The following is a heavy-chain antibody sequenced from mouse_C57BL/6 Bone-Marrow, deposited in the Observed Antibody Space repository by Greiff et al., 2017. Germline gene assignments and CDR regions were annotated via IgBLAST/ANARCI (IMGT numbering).Heavy chain of an antibody. D-gene: IGHD2-3*01. CDR1: GFTFSSYG. V-gene: IGHV5-6*01. CDR3: TRRGGLLRYFDV. Sequence: EVQLVESGGDLVKPGGSLKLSCAASGFTFSSYGMSWVRQTPDKRLAWVATISSGGSYTYYPDSVKGRFTISRDNAKNTLYLQMSSRKSEDTAMYDCTRRGGLLRYFDVWGTGTTVTVSS. CDR2: ISSGGSYT. J-gene: IGHJ1*03.